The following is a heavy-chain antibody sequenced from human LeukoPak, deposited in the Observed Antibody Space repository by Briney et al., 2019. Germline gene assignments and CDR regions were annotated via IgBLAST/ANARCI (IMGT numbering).Heavy chain of an antibody. V-gene: IGHV4-34*01. D-gene: IGHD4-17*01. CDR1: GGSFSGYY. CDR3: AREEGPTVTPF. Sequence: SETLSLTCAVYGGSFSGYYWSWIRQPPGKGLEWIGEINHSGSTYYNPSLKSRVTISVDRSKNQFSLKLSSVTAADTAVYYCAREEGPTVTPFWGQGTLVTVSS. CDR2: INHSGST. J-gene: IGHJ4*02.